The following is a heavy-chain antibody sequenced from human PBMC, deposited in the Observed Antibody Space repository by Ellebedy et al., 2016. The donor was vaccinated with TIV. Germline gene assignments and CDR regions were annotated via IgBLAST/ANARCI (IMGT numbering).Heavy chain of an antibody. CDR3: ARDIEGY. CDR1: GYTFPDYY. CDR2: INPNSGGT. V-gene: IGHV1-2*02. J-gene: IGHJ4*02. Sequence: AASVKVSCKASGYTFPDYYMPWVRQAPRHGLEWIGWINPNSGGTNYAQKFQGRVTMTRDTSISTAYLDLSRLRSYDTAGYYCARDIEGYWGQGTLVTVSS.